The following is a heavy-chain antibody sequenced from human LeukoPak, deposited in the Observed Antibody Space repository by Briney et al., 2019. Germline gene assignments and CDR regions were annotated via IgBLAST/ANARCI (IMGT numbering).Heavy chain of an antibody. J-gene: IGHJ4*02. V-gene: IGHV4-39*01. Sequence: PSETLSLTCGVSGGSMSSSSYYWGWIREPPGKGLEWIGSTYYSGSTYYNPSLKSRVTISVDSSKNQCSLKLSSVTAADTAVYYCARHGTVTHRFDSWGQGTLVTVSS. CDR2: TYYSGST. CDR3: ARHGTVTHRFDS. D-gene: IGHD4-17*01. CDR1: GGSMSSSSYY.